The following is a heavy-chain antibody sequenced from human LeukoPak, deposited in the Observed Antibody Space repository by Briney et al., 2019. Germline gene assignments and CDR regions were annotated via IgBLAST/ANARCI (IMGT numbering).Heavy chain of an antibody. V-gene: IGHV4-39*07. CDR2: IYYSGST. CDR1: GGSISSSSYY. Sequence: PSETLSLTCTVSGGSISSSSYYWGWIRQPPGKGLEWIGSIYYSGSTYYNPSLKSRVTISVDTSKNQFSLKLSSVTAADTAVYYCARGGTVVLRYFDWFHPSPHDAFDIWGQGTMVTVSS. CDR3: ARGGTVVLRYFDWFHPSPHDAFDI. J-gene: IGHJ3*02. D-gene: IGHD3-9*01.